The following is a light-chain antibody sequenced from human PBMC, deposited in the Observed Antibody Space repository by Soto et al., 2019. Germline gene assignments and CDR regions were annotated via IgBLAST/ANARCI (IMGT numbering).Light chain of an antibody. Sequence: QSALTQPASVSGSPGQSITISCTGTSSDIGGYDYVSWYRQHPGKAPKLLIYEVIHRPSGVSNRFSGSKSGNTAYLTISGLQADDEADYYCSSYTSRSIVVFGGGTKLTVL. CDR2: EVI. CDR1: SSDIGGYDY. CDR3: SSYTSRSIVV. V-gene: IGLV2-14*01. J-gene: IGLJ2*01.